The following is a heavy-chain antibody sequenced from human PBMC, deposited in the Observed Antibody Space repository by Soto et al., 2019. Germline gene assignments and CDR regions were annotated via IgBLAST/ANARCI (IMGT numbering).Heavy chain of an antibody. CDR1: GGSVSSGSYY. D-gene: IGHD3-22*01. J-gene: IGHJ6*02. CDR3: ARGGYYSNYGMDV. Sequence: QVQLQESGPGLVKPSETLSLTCTVSGGSVSSGSYYWSWIRQPPGKGLEWIGYIYYSGSTNYNPPLKSRVTISVDTSKNQFSLKLSSVTAADTAVYYCARGGYYSNYGMDVWGQGTTVTVSS. CDR2: IYYSGST. V-gene: IGHV4-61*01.